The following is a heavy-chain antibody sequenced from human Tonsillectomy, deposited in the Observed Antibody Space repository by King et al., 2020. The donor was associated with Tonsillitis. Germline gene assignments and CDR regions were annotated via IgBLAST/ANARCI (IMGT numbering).Heavy chain of an antibody. J-gene: IGHJ6*04. V-gene: IGHV3-66*01. CDR1: GLTVRSHC. Sequence: VQLVQSGGGLVQPGGSLRLSCAVSGLTVRSHCMSWVRQAPGKGLEWVSVIYIGGNTFYGDSVKGRFTISRDSPKNMVYLQMNNLRDEDTATYYCARDLLREQPIGVMDVWGKGTTVTVSS. CDR3: ARDLLREQPIGVMDV. CDR2: IYIGGNT. D-gene: IGHD1-26*01.